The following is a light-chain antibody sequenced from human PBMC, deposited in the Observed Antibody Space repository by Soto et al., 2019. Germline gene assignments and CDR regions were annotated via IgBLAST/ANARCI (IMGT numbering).Light chain of an antibody. V-gene: IGKV3-11*01. CDR1: QSVSSY. CDR2: DAS. Sequence: EIVLTQSPATLALSPGERATLSCRASQSVSSYLAWYQQKPGQAPRLLIYDASNRATGIPARFSDSGSGKDISLTISSLEPEDFAVYYCQQRSNWPPLFTFGTATKVDIK. J-gene: IGKJ3*01. CDR3: QQRSNWPPLFT.